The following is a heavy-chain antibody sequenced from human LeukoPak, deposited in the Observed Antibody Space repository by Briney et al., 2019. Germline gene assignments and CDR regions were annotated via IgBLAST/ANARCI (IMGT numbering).Heavy chain of an antibody. V-gene: IGHV3-7*01. CDR1: GFPFSVYW. CDR3: ARDKTIAHVFDV. J-gene: IGHJ3*01. CDR2: ISHDGTE. Sequence: GGSLRLSCAASGFPFSVYWMTWVRQAPGKGLEWVADISHDGTEFYADSVKGRFTISRDNAETSLDLQMNSLRADDTAVYYCARDKTIAHVFDVWGQGAMVTVSS.